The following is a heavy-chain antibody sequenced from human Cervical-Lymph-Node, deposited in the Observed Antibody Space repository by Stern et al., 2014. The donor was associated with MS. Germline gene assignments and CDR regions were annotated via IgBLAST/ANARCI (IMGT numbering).Heavy chain of an antibody. V-gene: IGHV3-23*04. CDR1: GFTFSNYA. CDR3: AKVVGATGNFFDY. CDR2: ISVSGGST. Sequence: VQLVESGGGLVQPGGSLRLSCAASGFTFSNYAMSWVRQAPGKGLEWVSAISVSGGSTYYADSVKGRFTISRNNSKNTLYLQMNSRRAEDTAVYYCAKVVGATGNFFDYWGQGTLVTVSS. J-gene: IGHJ4*02. D-gene: IGHD1-26*01.